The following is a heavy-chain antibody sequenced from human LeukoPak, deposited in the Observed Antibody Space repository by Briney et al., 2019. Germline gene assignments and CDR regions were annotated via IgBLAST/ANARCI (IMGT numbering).Heavy chain of an antibody. J-gene: IGHJ4*02. D-gene: IGHD3-22*01. CDR1: GGSFSGYY. CDR3: ARGLGGTVIVVVSRPGYFDY. V-gene: IGHV4-34*01. Sequence: SETLSLTCAVYGGSFSGYYWSWIRQPPGKGLEWIGEINHSGSTNCNPSLKSRVTISVDTSKNQFSLKLSSVTAADTAVYYCARGLGGTVIVVVSRPGYFDYWGQGTLVTVSS. CDR2: INHSGST.